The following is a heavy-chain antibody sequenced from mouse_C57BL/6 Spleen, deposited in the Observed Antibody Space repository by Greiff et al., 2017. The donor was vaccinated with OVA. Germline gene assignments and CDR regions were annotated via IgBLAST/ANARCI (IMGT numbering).Heavy chain of an antibody. CDR3: TRFITTVVERYYAMDD. Sequence: EVHLVESGGGLVQPGGSMKLSCAASGFTFSDAWMDWVRQSPEKGLEWVAEIRNKANNHATYYAESVKGRFTISRDDSKSSVYLQMNSLRAEDTGIYYCTRFITTVVERYYAMDDWGQGTSVTVSS. V-gene: IGHV6-6*01. J-gene: IGHJ4*01. CDR2: IRNKANNHAT. D-gene: IGHD1-1*01. CDR1: GFTFSDAW.